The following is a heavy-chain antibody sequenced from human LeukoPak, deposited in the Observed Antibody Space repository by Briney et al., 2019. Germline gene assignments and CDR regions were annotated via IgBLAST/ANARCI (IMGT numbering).Heavy chain of an antibody. Sequence: PGGSLRLSCAASGLTFSNHGMHWVRQAPGKGLEWVALIRNDGSNKYYADSVEGRFTISRDNSKDTLYLQMNSLRVEDTAVYYCARDRRWLQFLDSWGQGTLVTVSS. V-gene: IGHV3-30*02. CDR2: IRNDGSNK. CDR1: GLTFSNHG. D-gene: IGHD5-24*01. J-gene: IGHJ4*02. CDR3: ARDRRWLQFLDS.